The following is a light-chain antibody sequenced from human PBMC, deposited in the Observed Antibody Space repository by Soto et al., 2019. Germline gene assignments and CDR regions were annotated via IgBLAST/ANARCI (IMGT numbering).Light chain of an antibody. CDR1: SGAVTSYHY. Sequence: QAVVTQHPSLSGSPGGTVTLTCGSSSGAVTSYHYPPWFQQSPGKAPRTLIYDATNKPSWTPVRFSGSHLGDKASLTLSGAQAEDEAEYYCLLFVSGVPVFGLGTKLTVL. V-gene: IGLV7-46*01. CDR2: DAT. J-gene: IGLJ6*01. CDR3: LLFVSGVPV.